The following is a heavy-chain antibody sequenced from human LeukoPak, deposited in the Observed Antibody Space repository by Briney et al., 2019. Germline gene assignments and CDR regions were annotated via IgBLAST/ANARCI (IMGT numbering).Heavy chain of an antibody. CDR1: EYSLNKLS. CDR2: FHREDGET. J-gene: IGHJ5*02. CDR3: ASDVYYYGPGSYPGFDP. V-gene: IGHV1-24*01. Sequence: GASVKVSCKVSEYSLNKLSIYCVRQAPGKGLEWMGGFHREDGETMFAQNFQGRIAVTEDTLTDTAYMELSSLRSDDTAVYYSASDVYYYGPGSYPGFDPWGQGTLVTVSS. D-gene: IGHD3-10*01.